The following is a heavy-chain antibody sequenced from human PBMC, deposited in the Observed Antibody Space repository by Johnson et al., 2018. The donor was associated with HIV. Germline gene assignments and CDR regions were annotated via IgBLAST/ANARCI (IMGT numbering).Heavy chain of an antibody. V-gene: IGHV3-11*04. CDR2: ISSSGTTI. CDR3: AKDLYYYDSSGSVGAFDI. J-gene: IGHJ3*02. D-gene: IGHD3-22*01. CDR1: GFTFSNAW. Sequence: QMQLVESGGGLVQPGGSLRLSCAASGFTFSNAWMSWVRQAPGKGLEWVSCISSSGTTIYYADSMKGRFTISRDNAKNSLYLHMNSLRAEDTAVYYCAKDLYYYDSSGSVGAFDIWGQGTMFTVSS.